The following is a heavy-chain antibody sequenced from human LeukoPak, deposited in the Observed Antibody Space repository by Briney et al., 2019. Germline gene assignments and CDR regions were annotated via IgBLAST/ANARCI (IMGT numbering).Heavy chain of an antibody. V-gene: IGHV1-69*01. CDR3: ASGYCSGGSCYRVEPDY. CDR1: GGTFSSYA. J-gene: IGHJ4*02. Sequence: SVKVSCKASGGTFSSYAISWVRQAPGQGLEWMGGIIPIFGTANYAQKFQGRVTITADESTSTAYMELSSLRSEDTAVYYCASGYCSGGSCYRVEPDYWGQGALVTVSS. CDR2: IIPIFGTA. D-gene: IGHD2-15*01.